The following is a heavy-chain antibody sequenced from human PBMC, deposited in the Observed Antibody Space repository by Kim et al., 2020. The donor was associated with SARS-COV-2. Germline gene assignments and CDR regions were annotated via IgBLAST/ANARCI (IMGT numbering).Heavy chain of an antibody. CDR1: GGSISSSSYY. V-gene: IGHV4-39*01. J-gene: IGHJ6*02. CDR2: IYYSGST. CDR3: ATQGALGGYYDSSGYFNYYYGMDV. Sequence: SETLSLTCTVSGGSISSSSYYWGWIRQPPGKGLEWIGSIYYSGSTYYNPSLKSRVTISVDTSKNQFSLKLSSVTAADTAVYYCATQGALGGYYDSSGYFNYYYGMDVWGQGTTVTVSS. D-gene: IGHD3-22*01.